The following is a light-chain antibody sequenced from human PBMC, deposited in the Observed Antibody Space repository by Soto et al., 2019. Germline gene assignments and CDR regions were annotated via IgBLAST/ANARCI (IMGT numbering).Light chain of an antibody. Sequence: EIALTQSPATLSLSPGERATLSCRASQSISSYLAWYQHKPGQAPRLLIYDAFKRATGIPARFSGSGSGTAFTLTISRLRAEDFGVYLCQDRNNWPPGAAFGGGTKVEIK. V-gene: IGKV3-11*01. CDR1: QSISSY. CDR3: QDRNNWPPGAA. CDR2: DAF. J-gene: IGKJ4*01.